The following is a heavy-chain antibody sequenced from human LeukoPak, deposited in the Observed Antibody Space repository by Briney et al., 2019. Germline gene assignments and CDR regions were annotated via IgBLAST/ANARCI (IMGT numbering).Heavy chain of an antibody. CDR1: GYSISSGYY. J-gene: IGHJ4*02. CDR3: ARDGNLGTIFGVVTGFDY. D-gene: IGHD3-3*01. Sequence: SQTLSLTCTVSGYSISSGYYWGWIRQPPGKGLEWIGSIYHSGSTYYNPSLKSRVTISVDTSKNQFSLKLSSVTAADTAVYYCARDGNLGTIFGVVTGFDYWGQGTLVTVSS. V-gene: IGHV4-38-2*02. CDR2: IYHSGST.